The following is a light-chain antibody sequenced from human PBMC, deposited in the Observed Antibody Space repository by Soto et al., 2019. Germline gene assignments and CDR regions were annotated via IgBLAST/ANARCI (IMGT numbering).Light chain of an antibody. CDR2: WAS. CDR1: QSVLYSSNNMNY. Sequence: DIVMTQSPDSLAVSLGERATINCKSSQSVLYSSNNMNYLAWYQQKPGQPPKLLIYWASTRESGVPDRFSGSGSGTAFTLTISSLQAEDVAVYYCQQYYSTRTFGQGTKVEIK. V-gene: IGKV4-1*01. J-gene: IGKJ1*01. CDR3: QQYYSTRT.